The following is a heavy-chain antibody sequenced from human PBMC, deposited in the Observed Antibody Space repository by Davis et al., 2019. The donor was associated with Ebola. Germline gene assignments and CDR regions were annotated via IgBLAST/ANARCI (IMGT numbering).Heavy chain of an antibody. Sequence: GESLKISCAASGFRLSDHYMSWIRQAPGKGLEWISYISGSSTYTNYADSVKGRFTISRDNAKNSLYLQMNSLRAEDTAVYYCARDGNYGSGSPQVDYWGQGTLVTVSS. J-gene: IGHJ4*02. CDR3: ARDGNYGSGSPQVDY. D-gene: IGHD3-10*01. CDR1: GFRLSDHY. V-gene: IGHV3-11*05. CDR2: ISGSSTYT.